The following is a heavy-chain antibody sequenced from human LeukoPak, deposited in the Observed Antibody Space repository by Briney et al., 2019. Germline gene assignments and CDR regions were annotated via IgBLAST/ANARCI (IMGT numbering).Heavy chain of an antibody. V-gene: IGHV3-7*01. CDR2: INLDGSVI. Sequence: GGSLRLSCAASGFTFSGYWMSWVRQAPGKGLEWVANINLDGSVIHYVDSAKGRFTISRDNAKNSLYLQMDYLRAEDTALYYCATSDDSSGSDWGQGTLVTVSS. CDR3: ATSDDSSGSD. J-gene: IGHJ4*02. CDR1: GFTFSGYW. D-gene: IGHD3-22*01.